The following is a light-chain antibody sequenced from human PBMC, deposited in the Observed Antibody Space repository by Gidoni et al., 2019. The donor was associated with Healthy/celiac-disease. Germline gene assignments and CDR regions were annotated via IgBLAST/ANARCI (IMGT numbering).Light chain of an antibody. J-gene: IGKJ4*01. CDR1: QSISSY. CDR3: QQSYSTPLT. Sequence: FQMTQSPSSLSASVGHRVTITCRASQSISSYLDWYQQKPGKAPKLLIYAASSLQSGVPSRFSGSGSGTDFTLTISSLQPEDFATYYCQQSYSTPLTFGGGTKVEIK. CDR2: AAS. V-gene: IGKV1-39*01.